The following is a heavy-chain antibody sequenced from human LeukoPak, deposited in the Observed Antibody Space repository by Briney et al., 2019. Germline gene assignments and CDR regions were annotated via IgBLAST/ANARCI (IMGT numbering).Heavy chain of an antibody. CDR1: GGSISSYY. V-gene: IGHV4-59*01. D-gene: IGHD1-1*01. Sequence: SETLSLTCTVSGGSISSYYWSWIRQPPGKGLDWIGYIYYSGSTNYNPSLKSRVTISVDTSKNQFSLKLSSVTAADTAVYYCARDRRYWNDVPHFDYWGQGTLVTVSS. CDR2: IYYSGST. J-gene: IGHJ4*02. CDR3: ARDRRYWNDVPHFDY.